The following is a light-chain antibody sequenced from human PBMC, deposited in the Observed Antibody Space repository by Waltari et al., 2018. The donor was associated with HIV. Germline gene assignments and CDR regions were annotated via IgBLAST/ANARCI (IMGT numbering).Light chain of an antibody. J-gene: IGLJ3*02. V-gene: IGLV1-44*01. Sequence: QSVLTQPPSASGTPGQRVTISCSGSRSNIGSNTINWYKQLPGTAPKLLIYSTNQLPSGVPDRFSGSKSGTSASLAISGLQSEDEADYYCAAWDDSLNGQVFGGGTKLTVL. CDR3: AAWDDSLNGQV. CDR2: STN. CDR1: RSNIGSNT.